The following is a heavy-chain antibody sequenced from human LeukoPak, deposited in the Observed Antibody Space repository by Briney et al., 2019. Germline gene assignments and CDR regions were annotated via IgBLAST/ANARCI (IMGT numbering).Heavy chain of an antibody. D-gene: IGHD5-12*01. CDR3: AKGGEGGYSGYDPLGD. CDR2: ISGSGDTT. V-gene: IGHV3-23*01. CDR1: GFTFSSYA. Sequence: GGSLRLSCVASGFTFSSYAMSWVRQAPGKGLEWVSSISGSGDTTYYADSVKGRFTISRDNSKNTLYLQMNSLRAEDTAVYYCAKGGEGGYSGYDPLGDWGQGTLVTVSS. J-gene: IGHJ4*02.